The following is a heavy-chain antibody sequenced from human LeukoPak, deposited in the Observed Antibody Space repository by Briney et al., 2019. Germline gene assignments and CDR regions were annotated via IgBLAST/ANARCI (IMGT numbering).Heavy chain of an antibody. D-gene: IGHD3-10*01. J-gene: IGHJ4*02. Sequence: GGSLRLSCAASGFTFSSYWMSWVRQAPGKGLEWVANIKQDGSEKYYVDSVKGRFTISRDNAKNSLYLQMNSLRAADTAVYHCARDHYGSGSYTSGYFDYWGQGTLVTVSS. CDR1: GFTFSSYW. V-gene: IGHV3-7*01. CDR2: IKQDGSEK. CDR3: ARDHYGSGSYTSGYFDY.